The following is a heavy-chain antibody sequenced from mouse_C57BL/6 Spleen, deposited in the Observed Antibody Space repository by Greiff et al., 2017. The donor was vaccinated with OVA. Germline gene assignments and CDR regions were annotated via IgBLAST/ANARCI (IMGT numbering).Heavy chain of an antibody. CDR2: ISDGGSYT. CDR3: ARDPYYYGSSVDYYAMGY. V-gene: IGHV5-4*01. Sequence: EVKLMESGGGLVKPGGSLKLSCAASGFTFSSYAMSWVRQTPEKRLEWVATISDGGSYTYYPDNVKGRFTISRDNAKNNLYLQMSHLKSEDTAMYYCARDPYYYGSSVDYYAMGYWGQGTSVTVSS. J-gene: IGHJ4*01. D-gene: IGHD1-1*01. CDR1: GFTFSSYA.